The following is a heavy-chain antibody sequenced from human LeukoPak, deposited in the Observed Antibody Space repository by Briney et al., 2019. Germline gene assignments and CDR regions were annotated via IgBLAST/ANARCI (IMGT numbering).Heavy chain of an antibody. V-gene: IGHV3-23*01. CDR2: ISGSGGST. CDR3: ARGDCSGGSCFLGYYYYYYMDV. Sequence: GGSLRLSCAASGFTFSSYAMSWVRQAPGKGLEWVSAISGSGGSTYYADSVKGRFTISRDNSKNTLYLQMNSLRAEDTAVYYCARGDCSGGSCFLGYYYYYYMDVWGKGTTVTVSS. D-gene: IGHD2-15*01. J-gene: IGHJ6*03. CDR1: GFTFSSYA.